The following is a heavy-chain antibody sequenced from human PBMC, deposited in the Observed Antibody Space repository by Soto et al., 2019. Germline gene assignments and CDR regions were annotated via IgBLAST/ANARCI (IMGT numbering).Heavy chain of an antibody. J-gene: IGHJ1*01. Sequence: QVQLVESGGGVVQPGRSLRLSCAASGFTFSSYAMHWVRQAPGKGLEWVAVISYDGSNKYYADSVKGRFTISRDNSKNTLYVQMNSLRAEDTAVYYCARESEQWLNNRAEYFHHWSQGTLVTVSS. CDR1: GFTFSSYA. CDR3: ARESEQWLNNRAEYFHH. D-gene: IGHD6-19*01. V-gene: IGHV3-30-3*01. CDR2: ISYDGSNK.